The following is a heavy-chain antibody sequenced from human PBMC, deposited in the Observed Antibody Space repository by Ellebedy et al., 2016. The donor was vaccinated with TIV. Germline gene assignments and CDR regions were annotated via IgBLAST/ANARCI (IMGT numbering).Heavy chain of an antibody. V-gene: IGHV3-30*03. Sequence: GGSLRLXXAASGFTFSSYGMHWVRQAPGKGLEWVAVISYDGSNKYYADSVKGRFTISRDNSKNTLYLQMNSLRAEDTAVYYCARRGVVVPAASPRYYYYMDVWGKGTTVTVSS. CDR3: ARRGVVVPAASPRYYYYMDV. CDR2: ISYDGSNK. D-gene: IGHD2-2*01. CDR1: GFTFSSYG. J-gene: IGHJ6*03.